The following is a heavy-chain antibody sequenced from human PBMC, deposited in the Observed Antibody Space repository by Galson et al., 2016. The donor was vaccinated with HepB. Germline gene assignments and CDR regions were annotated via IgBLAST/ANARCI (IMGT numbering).Heavy chain of an antibody. CDR2: IYYSGST. J-gene: IGHJ6*04. CDR1: RGSISSGNFY. CDR3: ARDRGVTNGYYYYGMDV. V-gene: IGHV4-31*03. Sequence: TLSLTCTVSRGSISSGNFYWSWIRQHPGKGLEWIGYIYYSGSTFYNPSLKSRVTISRDASKNQFSLKLNSVTAADTAVYYCARDRGVTNGYYYYGMDVWGKGTTVTVSS. D-gene: IGHD2-8*01.